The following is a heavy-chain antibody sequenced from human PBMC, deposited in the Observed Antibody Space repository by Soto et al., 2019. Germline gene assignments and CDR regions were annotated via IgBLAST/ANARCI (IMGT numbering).Heavy chain of an antibody. CDR3: ARGGLYSRGWYWFDP. CDR2: INPNSGGT. CDR1: GYTFTGYY. Sequence: ASVKVSCKASGYTFTGYYMHWVRQAPGQGLEWMGWINPNSGGTNYAQKFQGRVTMTRDTSISTAYMELSRLRSDDTAVYYCARGGLYSRGWYWFDPWGQGTLVTVSS. V-gene: IGHV1-2*02. J-gene: IGHJ5*02. D-gene: IGHD6-19*01.